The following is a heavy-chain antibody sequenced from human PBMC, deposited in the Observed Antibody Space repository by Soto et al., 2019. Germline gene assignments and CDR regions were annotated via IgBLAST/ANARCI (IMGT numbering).Heavy chain of an antibody. CDR1: GGTFSSST. D-gene: IGHD3-16*01. J-gene: IGHJ4*02. CDR2: IIPILDVE. Sequence: SVKVSCKASGGTFSSSTISWVRQAPGQGLEWMGRIIPILDVEKYTQRFQGRVTISADKSTSTAYMELSSLRSEDTAVYYCARSSYDTYAGSKNYFDYWGQGTLVTVSS. CDR3: ARSSYDTYAGSKNYFDY. V-gene: IGHV1-69*02.